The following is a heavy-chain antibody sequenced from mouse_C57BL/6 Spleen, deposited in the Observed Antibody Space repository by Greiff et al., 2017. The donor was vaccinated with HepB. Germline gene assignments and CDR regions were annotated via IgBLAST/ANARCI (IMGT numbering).Heavy chain of an antibody. V-gene: IGHV5-4*01. CDR2: ISDGGSYT. D-gene: IGHD2-5*01. J-gene: IGHJ1*03. Sequence: EVKLMESGGGLVKPGGSLKLSCAASGFTFSSYAMSWVRQTPEKRLEWVATISDGGSYTYYPDNVKGRFTISRDNAKNNLYLQMSHLKSEDTAMYYCARDRGDYSNYGYFDVWGTGTTVTVSS. CDR1: GFTFSSYA. CDR3: ARDRGDYSNYGYFDV.